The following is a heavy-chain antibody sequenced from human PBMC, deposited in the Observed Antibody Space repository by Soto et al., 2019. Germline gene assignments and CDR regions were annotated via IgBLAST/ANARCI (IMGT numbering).Heavy chain of an antibody. CDR3: ARGGNRYSPTSSGVGGFDY. D-gene: IGHD5-12*01. V-gene: IGHV4-59*01. CDR1: GASISSSY. CDR2: IYHTGTT. J-gene: IGHJ4*02. Sequence: PSETLSLTCKVSGASISSSYWSWIRQSPGKGLEWIAYIYHTGTTNYNPSLKSRVTISLDTSKSQFSLNLTSLTTADTAVYFCARGGNRYSPTSSGVGGFDYWGQGTLVTVS.